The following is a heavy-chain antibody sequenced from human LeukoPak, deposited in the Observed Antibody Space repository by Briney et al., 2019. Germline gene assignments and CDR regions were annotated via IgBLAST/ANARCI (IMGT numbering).Heavy chain of an antibody. V-gene: IGHV4-30-4*07. Sequence: SETLSLTCAVSGGSISSGGYSWSWIRQPPGKGLEWIGYIYYSGSTYYNPSLKSRVTISVDTSKNQFSLKLSSVTAADTAVYYCAGDCSGGSCPIDYWGQGTLVTVSS. CDR1: GGSISSGGYS. J-gene: IGHJ4*02. D-gene: IGHD2-15*01. CDR2: IYYSGST. CDR3: AGDCSGGSCPIDY.